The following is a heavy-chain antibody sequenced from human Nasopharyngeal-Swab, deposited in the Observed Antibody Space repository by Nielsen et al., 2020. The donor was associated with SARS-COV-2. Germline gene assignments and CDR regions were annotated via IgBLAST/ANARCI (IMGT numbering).Heavy chain of an antibody. Sequence: GGSLRLSCAASGFTFSAYPMYWLRQAPGQGLEWVAVITYVGRHAAYADSVRGRFTISRDNSNNTLYLQMNSLRAGDTAVYYCARDRGYSGYIIDYWGQGTLVTVSS. CDR3: ARDRGYSGYIIDY. J-gene: IGHJ4*02. CDR2: ITYVGRHA. V-gene: IGHV3-30*04. CDR1: GFTFSAYP. D-gene: IGHD5-12*01.